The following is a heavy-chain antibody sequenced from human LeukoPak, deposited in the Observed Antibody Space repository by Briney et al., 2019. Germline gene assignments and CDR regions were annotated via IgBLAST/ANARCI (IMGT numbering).Heavy chain of an antibody. V-gene: IGHV3-7*01. J-gene: IGHJ4*02. CDR2: IKKDGSEK. CDR3: ARDASSSPSDY. CDR1: GFTFSSYW. Sequence: GGSLRLSCAASGFTFSSYWMSWVRQAPGKGLEWVANIKKDGSEKYYVDSVKGRFTISRDNAKTPLYLQMNSLRAEDTAVYYCARDASSSPSDYWGQGTLVTVSS. D-gene: IGHD6-13*01.